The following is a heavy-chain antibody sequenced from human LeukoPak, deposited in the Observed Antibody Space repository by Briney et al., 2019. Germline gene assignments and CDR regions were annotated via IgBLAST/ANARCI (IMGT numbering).Heavy chain of an antibody. V-gene: IGHV4-30-4*01. CDR1: GGSISSGDYY. CDR3: AREPTDCGGGSCYSGWFDP. D-gene: IGHD2-15*01. Sequence: SQTLSLTCTVSGGSISSGDYYWSWIRQPPGKGLEWIGYIYYSGSTYYNPSLKSRVTISVDTSKNQFSLKLSSVTAADTAVYYCAREPTDCGGGSCYSGWFDPWGQGTLVTVSS. CDR2: IYYSGST. J-gene: IGHJ5*02.